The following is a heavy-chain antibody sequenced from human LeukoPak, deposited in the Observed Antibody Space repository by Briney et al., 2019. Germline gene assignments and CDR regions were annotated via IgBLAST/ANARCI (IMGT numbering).Heavy chain of an antibody. V-gene: IGHV3-21*01. D-gene: IGHD5-18*01. CDR3: ARASGDIVETATMGSY. CDR2: ISSSSSSI. J-gene: IGHJ4*02. Sequence: GGSLRLSCAGSGFIFSNYALIWVRQAPGKGLEWVSSISSSSSSIYYADSVKGRFTISRDNAKNSLYLQMNSLRAEDTAVYYCARASGDIVETATMGSYWGQGTLVTVSS. CDR1: GFIFSNYA.